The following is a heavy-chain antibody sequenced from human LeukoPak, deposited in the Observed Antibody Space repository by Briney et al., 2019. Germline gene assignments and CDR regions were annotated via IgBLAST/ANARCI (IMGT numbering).Heavy chain of an antibody. Sequence: PAEPLSLTCTVSGHSISSSSYYWGWIRQPRGKGLVWFGSIYYSESTYYHPSLKSRVTISVDTSKNLSSLKLRSVTAADTAVYYWARGGGIAVAVGYWGQGTLVTVSS. CDR3: ARGGGIAVAVGY. CDR1: GHSISSSSYY. V-gene: IGHV4-39*01. CDR2: IYYSEST. J-gene: IGHJ4*02. D-gene: IGHD6-19*01.